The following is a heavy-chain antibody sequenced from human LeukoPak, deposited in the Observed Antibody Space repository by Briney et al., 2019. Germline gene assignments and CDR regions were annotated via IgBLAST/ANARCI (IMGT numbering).Heavy chain of an antibody. CDR2: IYYSGST. CDR1: GGSISSYY. D-gene: IGHD5-18*01. CDR3: ARVGYSLDAFDI. J-gene: IGHJ3*02. V-gene: IGHV4-59*01. Sequence: PSETLSLTCTVSGGSISSYYWSWIRQPPGKGLEWIGYIYYSGSTNYNPSLKSRVTISVDTSKNQFSLKPSSVTAADTAVYYCARVGYSLDAFDIWGQGTMVTVSS.